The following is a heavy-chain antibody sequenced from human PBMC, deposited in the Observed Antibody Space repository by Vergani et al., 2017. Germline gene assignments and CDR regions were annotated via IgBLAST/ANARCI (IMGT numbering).Heavy chain of an antibody. J-gene: IGHJ4*02. CDR1: GGSISSYY. V-gene: IGHV4-59*01. CDR2: IYYSGST. D-gene: IGHD3-22*01. Sequence: QVQLQESGPGLVTPSETLSLTCTVSGGSISSYYWSWIRPPPGKGLEWIGYIYYSGSTNYNPSLKSRVTRSVDTSKNQFSLKLSSVTAADTAVYYCARGTYYYDSSGYYYVFDYWGQGTLVTVSA. CDR3: ARGTYYYDSSGYYYVFDY.